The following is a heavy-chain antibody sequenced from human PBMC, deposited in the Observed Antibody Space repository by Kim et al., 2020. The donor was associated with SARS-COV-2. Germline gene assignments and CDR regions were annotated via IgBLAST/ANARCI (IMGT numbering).Heavy chain of an antibody. V-gene: IGHV3-74*01. J-gene: IGHJ4*02. CDR2: IT. Sequence: ITGYADPVKGRFTVSGDNAKNTLYMEMNSLRAEDTAVYYCTRDFDAGGGYWGQGSLVTVSS. CDR3: TRDFDAGGGY. D-gene: IGHD3-9*01.